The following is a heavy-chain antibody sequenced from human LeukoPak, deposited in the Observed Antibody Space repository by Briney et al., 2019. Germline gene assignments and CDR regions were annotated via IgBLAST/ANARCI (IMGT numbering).Heavy chain of an antibody. CDR1: GFTFSDYY. D-gene: IGHD6-19*01. J-gene: IGHJ4*02. CDR3: ARDLRIAVAGTWDY. V-gene: IGHV3-11*05. Sequence: GGSLRLSCAASGFTFSDYYMSWIRQAPGKGLEWVSYISSSSSHTNYADSVKGRFTISRDNAKNSLYLQMNSLRAEDTAVYYCARDLRIAVAGTWDYWGQGTLVTVSS. CDR2: ISSSSSHT.